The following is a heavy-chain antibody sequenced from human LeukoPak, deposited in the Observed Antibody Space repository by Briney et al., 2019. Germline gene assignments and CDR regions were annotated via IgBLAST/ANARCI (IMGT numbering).Heavy chain of an antibody. J-gene: IGHJ3*02. CDR1: GGSISSSNW. D-gene: IGHD1-26*01. CDR2: IYHSGST. CDR3: ARDASSGSAWGAFDI. Sequence: SGTLSLTCAVSGGSISSSNWWSWVRQPPGKGLEWIGEIYHSGSTNYNPSLKSRVTISVDKSKNQFSLKLSSVTAADTAVYYCARDASSGSAWGAFDIWGQGTMVTVSS. V-gene: IGHV4-4*02.